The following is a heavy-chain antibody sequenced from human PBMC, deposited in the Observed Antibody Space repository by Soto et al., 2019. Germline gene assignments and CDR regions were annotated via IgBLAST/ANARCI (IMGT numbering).Heavy chain of an antibody. CDR2: IYPGDSDT. D-gene: IGHD2-2*01. CDR3: ASSPRGYCSSTSCRELGNYYGMDV. CDR1: GYSFTSYW. Sequence: GESLKISCKGSGYSFTSYWIGWVRPMPGKGLEWMGIIYPGDSDTRYSPSFQGHVTISADKSISTAYLQWSSLKASDTAMYYCASSPRGYCSSTSCRELGNYYGMDVWGQGTTVTVSS. J-gene: IGHJ6*02. V-gene: IGHV5-51*01.